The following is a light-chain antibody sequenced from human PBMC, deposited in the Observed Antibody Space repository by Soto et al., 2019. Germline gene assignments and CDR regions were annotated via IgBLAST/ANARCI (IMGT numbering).Light chain of an antibody. V-gene: IGKV3-20*01. CDR3: KQYVSXPLT. CDR1: QSFGNNC. Sequence: EIVLTQSPGTLSLSPGERATLSFKARQSFGNNCLAWYQQKPGQAPMLLIYGASTRSTGIPDRFSGSGYGTHLTLIISRLEPEDFAVYYCKQYVSXPLTFGAGTKV. J-gene: IGKJ4*01. CDR2: GAS.